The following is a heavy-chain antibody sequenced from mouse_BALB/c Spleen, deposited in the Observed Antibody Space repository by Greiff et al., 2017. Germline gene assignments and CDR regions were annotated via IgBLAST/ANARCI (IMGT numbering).Heavy chain of an antibody. CDR3: AGGNDGFDD. CDR2: IDPSDSYT. V-gene: IGHV1-59*01. CDR1: GYTFTSYW. Sequence: QVQLQQPGAELVKPGASVKMSCKASGYTFTSYWMHWVKQRPGQGLEWIGVIDPSDSYTSYNQKFKGKATLTVDTSSSTAYMQLSSLTSEDSAVYYCAGGNDGFDDWGQGTTLTVSS. D-gene: IGHD2-2*01. J-gene: IGHJ2*01.